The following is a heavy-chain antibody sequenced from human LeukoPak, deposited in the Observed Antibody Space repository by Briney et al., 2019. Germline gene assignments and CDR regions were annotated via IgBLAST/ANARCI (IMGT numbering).Heavy chain of an antibody. D-gene: IGHD5-18*01. J-gene: IGHJ4*02. CDR2: IIPIFGTA. Sequence: SVKVSCKASGGTFSSYAISWVRQAPGQGLEWMGGIIPIFGTANYAQKFQGRVTITADESTSTAYMELSSLRSEDTAVYYCARDPGYSSPRGDYWGQGTLVTVSS. V-gene: IGHV1-69*13. CDR3: ARDPGYSSPRGDY. CDR1: GGTFSSYA.